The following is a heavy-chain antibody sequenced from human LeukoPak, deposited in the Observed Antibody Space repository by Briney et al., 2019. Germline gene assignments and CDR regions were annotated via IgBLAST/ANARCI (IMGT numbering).Heavy chain of an antibody. Sequence: GESLKISCKGSGYNFTRYWIGWVRQMPGKGLEWMGIIYPGDSETRYSPPFQDQVTISADKSISTAYLQWSSLKASDTTMYYCARGGITRSAPFDYWGQGALVTVSS. CDR3: ARGGITRSAPFDY. CDR1: GYNFTRYW. CDR2: IYPGDSET. V-gene: IGHV5-51*01. J-gene: IGHJ4*02. D-gene: IGHD1-14*01.